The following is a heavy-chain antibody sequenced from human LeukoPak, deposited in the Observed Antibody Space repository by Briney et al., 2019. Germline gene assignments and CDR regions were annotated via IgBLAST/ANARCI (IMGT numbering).Heavy chain of an antibody. CDR3: ARDSVDIVATITLHY. D-gene: IGHD5-12*01. Sequence: ASVKVSCKASGYTFTGYYMHWVRQAPGQGLEWMGRINPNSGGTNYAQKFRGRVTMTRDTSISTAYMELSRLRSDDTAVYYCARDSVDIVATITLHYWGQGTLVTVSS. J-gene: IGHJ4*02. V-gene: IGHV1-2*06. CDR1: GYTFTGYY. CDR2: INPNSGGT.